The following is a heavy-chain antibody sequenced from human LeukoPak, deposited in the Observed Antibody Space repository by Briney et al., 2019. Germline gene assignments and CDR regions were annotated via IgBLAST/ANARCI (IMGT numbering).Heavy chain of an antibody. CDR3: TRRVDCDLYYMDV. CDR2: IRSKANSYAT. V-gene: IGHV3-73*01. Sequence: QAGGSLRLSCAASGFTFSGSATHWVRQASGKGLEWVGRIRSKANSYATAYAASVKGRFTISRDDSKNTAYLQMNSLKTEDTAVYYCTRRVDCDLYYMDVWGKGTTVTVSS. CDR1: GFTFSGSA. D-gene: IGHD2-15*01. J-gene: IGHJ6*03.